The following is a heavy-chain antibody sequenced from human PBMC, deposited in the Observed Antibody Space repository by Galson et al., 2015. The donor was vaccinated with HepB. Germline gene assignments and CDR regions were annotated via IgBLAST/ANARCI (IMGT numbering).Heavy chain of an antibody. J-gene: IGHJ2*01. D-gene: IGHD4-17*01. V-gene: IGHV3-21*01. CDR3: ARDPNYGDVNFDL. CDR1: GFTFSSYS. CDR2: ISSSSSYI. Sequence: SLRLSCAASGFTFSSYSMNWVRQAPGKGLEWVSSISSSSSYIYYADSVKGRFTNSRDNAKNSLYLQMNSLRAEDTAVYYCARDPNYGDVNFDLWGRGTLVTVSS.